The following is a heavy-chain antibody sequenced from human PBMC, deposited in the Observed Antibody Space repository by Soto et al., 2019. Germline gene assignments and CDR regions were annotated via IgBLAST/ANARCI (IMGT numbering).Heavy chain of an antibody. CDR1: GGSISSSSYY. CDR2: IYYSGST. V-gene: IGHV4-39*01. CDR3: ARFDYDVDAFDI. J-gene: IGHJ3*02. D-gene: IGHD4-17*01. Sequence: QLQLQESGPGLVKPSETLSLTCTVSGGSISSSSYYWGWIRQPPGKGLEWIGSIYYSGSTYYNPSLKSRVTIPVDACKNQCSLKLSSVTAADTAVYSCARFDYDVDAFDIWGQGTMVTVSS.